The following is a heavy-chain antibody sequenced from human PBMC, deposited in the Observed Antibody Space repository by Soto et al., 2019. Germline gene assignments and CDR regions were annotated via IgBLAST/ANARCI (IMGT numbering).Heavy chain of an antibody. Sequence: GGSLRLSCAASGFTFSSYSMNWVRQAPGKGLEWVSYISSSSSTIYYADSVKGRFTISRDNAKNSLYLQMNSLRAEDTAVYYCASITFGHRVYWGQGTLVTVSS. CDR3: ASITFGHRVY. CDR1: GFTFSSYS. J-gene: IGHJ4*02. CDR2: ISSSSSTI. D-gene: IGHD3-16*01. V-gene: IGHV3-48*01.